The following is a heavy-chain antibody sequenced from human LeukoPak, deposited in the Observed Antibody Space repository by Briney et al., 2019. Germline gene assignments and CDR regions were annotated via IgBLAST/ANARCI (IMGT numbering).Heavy chain of an antibody. CDR2: INPSGGST. D-gene: IGHD1-26*01. V-gene: IGHV1-46*01. Sequence: ASVKVTCKASGYTFTRNYMHWVRQAPGQGLEWMGVINPSGGSTTYAQKFQGRVTMTRDTSTSTIYMELNSLRSEDTAVYYCARDLGVEGSTGWFDPWGQGTLVTVSS. J-gene: IGHJ5*02. CDR3: ARDLGVEGSTGWFDP. CDR1: GYTFTRNY.